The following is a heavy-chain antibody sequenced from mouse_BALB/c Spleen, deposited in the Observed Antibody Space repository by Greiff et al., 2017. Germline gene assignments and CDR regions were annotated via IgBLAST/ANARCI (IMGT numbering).Heavy chain of an antibody. CDR1: GYSITSGYL. J-gene: IGHJ1*01. CDR2: ISYDGSN. Sequence: EVQRVESGPGLVKPSQSLSLTCSVTGYSITSGYLWHWIRQYPGNKLEWMGYISYDGSNNYNPTLKNRISITRDTSKNQFFLKLNSVTTEDTATYYCARADDYGSSWYFDVWGAGTTVTVSS. V-gene: IGHV3-6*02. D-gene: IGHD1-1*01. CDR3: ARADDYGSSWYFDV.